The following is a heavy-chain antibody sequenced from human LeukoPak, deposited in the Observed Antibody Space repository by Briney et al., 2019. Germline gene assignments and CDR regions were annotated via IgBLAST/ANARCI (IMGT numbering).Heavy chain of an antibody. J-gene: IGHJ3*02. CDR2: ISGSGGST. CDR3: AHFRSGYYPWGAFDI. Sequence: GGSLRLSCAASGFTFSSYAMSWVRQAPGKGLEWVSAISGSGGSTYYADSVKGRFTISRDNSKNTLYLQMNSLRAEDTAVYFCAHFRSGYYPWGAFDIWGQGTMVTVSS. CDR1: GFTFSSYA. V-gene: IGHV3-23*01. D-gene: IGHD3-22*01.